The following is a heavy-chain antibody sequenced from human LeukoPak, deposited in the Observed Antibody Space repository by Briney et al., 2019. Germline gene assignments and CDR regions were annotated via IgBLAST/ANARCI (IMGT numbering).Heavy chain of an antibody. V-gene: IGHV1-24*01. CDR3: ARGMEGSGWYPFVY. CDR2: FDPEDGET. D-gene: IGHD6-19*01. CDR1: GYTLTELS. J-gene: IGHJ4*02. Sequence: ASVKVSCKVSGYTLTELSMHWVRQAPGKGLEWMGGFDPEDGETIYAQKFQGRVTMTEDTSTDTAYMELSSLRSEDTAVYYCARGMEGSGWYPFVYWGQGTLVTVSS.